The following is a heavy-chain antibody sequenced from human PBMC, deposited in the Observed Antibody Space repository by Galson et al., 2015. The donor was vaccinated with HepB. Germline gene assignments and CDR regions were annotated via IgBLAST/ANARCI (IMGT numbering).Heavy chain of an antibody. D-gene: IGHD5-18*01. V-gene: IGHV3-74*01. CDR3: ARAASGYSYGYADY. Sequence: SLRLSCATSGFTFRNYWMHWVRQVPGQGLVWVARIDSNGRSTSYADSVKGRFTIARDNVKNTLHLQMKSLRAEDTAVYYCARAASGYSYGYADYWGQGTLVTV. CDR1: GFTFRNYW. CDR2: IDSNGRST. J-gene: IGHJ4*02.